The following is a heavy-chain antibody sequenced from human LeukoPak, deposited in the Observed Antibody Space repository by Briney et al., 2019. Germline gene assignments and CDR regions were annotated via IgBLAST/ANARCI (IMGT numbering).Heavy chain of an antibody. CDR1: GYTFTSYG. D-gene: IGHD2-15*01. J-gene: IGHJ5*02. CDR2: NSAYNGNT. V-gene: IGHV1-18*04. Sequence: GASVNVSCKASGYTFTSYGISWVRQAPGQGLEWMGWNSAYNGNTNYAQKLQGRVTMTTDTSTSTAYMELRSLRSDDAAVYYSARDAPNLAATLTSWGQGTLVTVSS. CDR3: ARDAPNLAATLTS.